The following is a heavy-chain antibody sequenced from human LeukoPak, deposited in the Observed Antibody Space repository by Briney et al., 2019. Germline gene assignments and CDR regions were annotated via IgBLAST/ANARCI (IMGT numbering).Heavy chain of an antibody. CDR2: ISSSNDAI. Sequence: GGALRLSCVASRFXLSTYIINWVRQAPRRGREWVSYISSSNDAISYAASVKGRFTISRDNAKNSLYLQMNSLRDEDTAVYYCARGRSTSQYWGQGNLVTVSS. CDR3: ARGRSTSQY. V-gene: IGHV3-48*02. J-gene: IGHJ4*02. CDR1: RFXLSTYI. D-gene: IGHD2-2*01.